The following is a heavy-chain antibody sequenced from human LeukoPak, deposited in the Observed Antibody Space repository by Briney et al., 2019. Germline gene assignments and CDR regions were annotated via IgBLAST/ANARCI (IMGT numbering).Heavy chain of an antibody. CDR3: ARVLEGFDWLFRHFDY. J-gene: IGHJ4*02. Sequence: QAGGSLRLSCAASGFTFSSYSMNWVRQAPGKGLEWVSAISGSGGSTYYADSVKGRFTISRDNSKNTLYLQMNSLRAEDTAVYYCARVLEGFDWLFRHFDYWGQGTLVTVSS. D-gene: IGHD3-9*01. CDR2: ISGSGGST. CDR1: GFTFSSYS. V-gene: IGHV3-23*01.